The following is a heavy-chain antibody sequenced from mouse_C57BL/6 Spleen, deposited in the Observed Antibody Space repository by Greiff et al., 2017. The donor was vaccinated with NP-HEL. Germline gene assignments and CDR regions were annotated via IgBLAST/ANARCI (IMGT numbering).Heavy chain of an antibody. V-gene: IGHV3-6*01. CDR3: ARDLSNWDNFDY. CDR2: ISYDGSN. D-gene: IGHD4-1*01. J-gene: IGHJ2*01. CDR1: GYSITSGYY. Sequence: ESGPGLVKPSQSLSLTCSVTGYSITSGYYWNWIRQFPGNKLEWMGYISYDGSNNYNPSLKNRISITRDTSKNQFFLKLNSVTTEDTATYYCARDLSNWDNFDYWGQGTTLTVSS.